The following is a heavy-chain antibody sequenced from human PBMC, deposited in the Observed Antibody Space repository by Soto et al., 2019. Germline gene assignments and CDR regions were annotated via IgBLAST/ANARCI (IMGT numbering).Heavy chain of an antibody. V-gene: IGHV1-2*02. CDR3: AKDGRHCSGGSCPQGH. CDR2: INPISGGT. CDR1: GYTFTGHH. D-gene: IGHD2-15*01. J-gene: IGHJ4*02. Sequence: RPPVKVSCKTSGYTFTGHHIHWVRQAPGQGLEWMGWINPISGGTKYREKFQGRVSITRDKSSSTAYMELSSLTSDDSAVYYCAKDGRHCSGGSCPQGHWGQGTLVTVSS.